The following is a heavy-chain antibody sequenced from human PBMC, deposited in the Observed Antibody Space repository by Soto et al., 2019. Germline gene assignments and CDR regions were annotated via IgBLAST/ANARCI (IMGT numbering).Heavy chain of an antibody. J-gene: IGHJ5*02. Sequence: ETLSLTCTVSGDSISSTRWWSWVRQSPGKGLEWIGDIYHGGSTYYNPSLKSRVTISVDRSKNQFSLKLSSVTAADTAVYYCARVPTPWGQGTLVTVSS. V-gene: IGHV4-4*02. CDR1: GDSISSTRW. CDR3: ARVPTP. CDR2: IYHGGST.